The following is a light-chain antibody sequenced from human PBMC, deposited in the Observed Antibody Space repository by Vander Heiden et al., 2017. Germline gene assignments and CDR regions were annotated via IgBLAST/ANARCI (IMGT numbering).Light chain of an antibody. J-gene: IGKJ1*01. V-gene: IGKV4-1*01. Sequence: VVTQSPDSLAVSLGERATINCRSSQSSLYNVAWYQQKPGQPPKLLISRASTRESGVPDRFTGSGAGTDFTLTISSLQAGDVAGYYCQQFVTFGRGTKVEIK. CDR3: QQFVT. CDR2: RAS. CDR1: QSSLYN.